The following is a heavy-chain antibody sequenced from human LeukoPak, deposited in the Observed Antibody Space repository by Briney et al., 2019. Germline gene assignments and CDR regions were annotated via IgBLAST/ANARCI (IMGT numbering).Heavy chain of an antibody. V-gene: IGHV4-39*01. CDR2: VYYTGST. CDR3: ARHPPGIAVAGYFDY. J-gene: IGHJ4*02. CDR1: GTSISSSSMY. Sequence: PSETLSLTCTVSGTSISSSSMYWGWIRQPPGKGLEWLGSVYYTGSTFHNPSLKSRVTISVDTSKNQFSLKLSSVTAADTAVYYCARHPPGIAVAGYFDYWGQGTLVTVSS. D-gene: IGHD6-19*01.